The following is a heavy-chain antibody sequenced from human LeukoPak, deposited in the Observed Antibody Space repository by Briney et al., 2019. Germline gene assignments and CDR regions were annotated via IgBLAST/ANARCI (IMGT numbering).Heavy chain of an antibody. J-gene: IGHJ4*02. CDR1: GYSISSGYY. Sequence: SETLSLTCTVSGYSISSGYYWGWIRQPPGKGLEWIGSIYQNGSTYYNPSLKSRVTISVDTSKNQFSLKVSSVTAADSAVYYCAGFCASSTCYNGGTNFAFWGQGALVAVSS. D-gene: IGHD2-2*01. V-gene: IGHV4-38-2*02. CDR2: IYQNGST. CDR3: AGFCASSTCYNGGTNFAF.